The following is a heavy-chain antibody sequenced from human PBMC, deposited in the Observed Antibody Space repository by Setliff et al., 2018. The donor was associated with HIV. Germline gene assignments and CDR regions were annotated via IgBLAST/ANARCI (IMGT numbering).Heavy chain of an antibody. V-gene: IGHV3-48*03. CDR2: ISSRGNFI. CDR3: ARGLAATSHWFFDL. D-gene: IGHD6-25*01. J-gene: IGHJ2*01. Sequence: GGSLRLSCAASGFSFSSFEINWVRQAPGKGLEWISYISSRGNFIHYADSVKGRFTISRDNAKNSLYLQMNSLRAEDTAVYYCARGLAATSHWFFDLWGRGTLVTVSS. CDR1: GFSFSSFE.